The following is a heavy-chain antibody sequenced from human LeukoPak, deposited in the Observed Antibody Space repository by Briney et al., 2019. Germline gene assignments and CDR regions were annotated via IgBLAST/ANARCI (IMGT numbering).Heavy chain of an antibody. CDR2: ISSSSYI. V-gene: IGHV3-69-1*01. J-gene: IGHJ6*03. Sequence: GGSLRLSCAASGFTFSTYWMHWVRQAPGKGLEWVSSISSSSYIYYADSVKGRFTISRDNAKNSLYLQMNSLRAEDTAVYYCAREPGDYSNYMDVWGKGTTVTVSS. D-gene: IGHD4-17*01. CDR1: GFTFSTYW. CDR3: AREPGDYSNYMDV.